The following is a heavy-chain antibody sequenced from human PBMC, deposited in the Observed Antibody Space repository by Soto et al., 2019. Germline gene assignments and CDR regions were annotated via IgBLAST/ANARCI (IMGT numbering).Heavy chain of an antibody. V-gene: IGHV3-21*01. D-gene: IGHD6-13*01. CDR2: ISSSSSYI. Sequence: GGSLRLSCAASGFTFSSYAMSWVRQAPGKGLEWVSAISSSSSYIYYADSVKGRFTISRDNAKNSLYLQMNSLRAEDTAVYYCAKRKSAAQTYYSYVKYVCGQGSTVTGSS. CDR1: GFTFSSYA. CDR3: AKRKSAAQTYYSYVKYV. J-gene: IGHJ6*02.